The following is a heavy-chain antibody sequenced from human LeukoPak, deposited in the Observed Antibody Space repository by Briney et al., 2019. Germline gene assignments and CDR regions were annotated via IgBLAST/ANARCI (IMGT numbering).Heavy chain of an antibody. V-gene: IGHV3-7*04. CDR1: GFIFSSYW. D-gene: IGHD3-10*01. CDR3: ARDNRDVTDAFDI. J-gene: IGHJ3*02. Sequence: GGSLRLSCAASGFIFSSYWMSWVRQAPGKGLEWVANIKQDGSEKDYVDSVKGRFTISRDNAQSSLYLQMDRLRAEDTAVYYCARDNRDVTDAFDIWGQGTLVTVSS. CDR2: IKQDGSEK.